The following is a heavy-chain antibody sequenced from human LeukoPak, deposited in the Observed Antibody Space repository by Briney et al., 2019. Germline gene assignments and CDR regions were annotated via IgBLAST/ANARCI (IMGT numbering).Heavy chain of an antibody. CDR2: IHPGDSDT. CDR1: GYSFTRYW. D-gene: IGHD3-22*01. V-gene: IGHV5-51*01. Sequence: GESLKISCKGCGYSFTRYWIGWVRQMPGKGLEWMGIIHPGDSDTRYSPSFQGQVTISADKSISTAYLQWSSLKASDTAMYYCERLPSRVYYDTGAFDIWGQGTMVTVSP. J-gene: IGHJ3*02. CDR3: ERLPSRVYYDTGAFDI.